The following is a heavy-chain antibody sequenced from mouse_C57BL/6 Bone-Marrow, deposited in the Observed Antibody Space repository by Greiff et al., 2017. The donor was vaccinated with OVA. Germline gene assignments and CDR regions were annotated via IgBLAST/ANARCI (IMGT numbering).Heavy chain of an antibody. CDR1: GFSFNTYA. CDR3: VRHDVYWYFDV. J-gene: IGHJ1*03. CDR2: IRSKSNNYAT. V-gene: IGHV10-1*01. Sequence: EVKLMESGGGLVQPKGSLKLSCAASGFSFNTYAMNWVRQAPGKGLEWVARIRSKSNNYATYYADSVKDRFTISRDDSESMLSLQMNNLKTEDTAMYYCVRHDVYWYFDVWGTGTTVTVSS. D-gene: IGHD2-3*01.